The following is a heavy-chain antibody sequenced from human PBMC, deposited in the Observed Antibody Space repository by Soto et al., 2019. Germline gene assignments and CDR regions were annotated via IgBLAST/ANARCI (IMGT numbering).Heavy chain of an antibody. CDR1: GYTFTSYD. V-gene: IGHV1-8*01. CDR2: MNPNSGNT. D-gene: IGHD3-3*01. CDR3: ARVPGDYDFWSGYYFYYYYYMDV. Sequence: GASVKVSCKASGYTFTSYDINWVRQATGQGLEWMGWMNPNSGNTGYAQKFQGRVTMTRNTSISTAYMELSSLRSEDTAVYYCARVPGDYDFWSGYYFYYYYYMDVWGKGTTVTVSS. J-gene: IGHJ6*03.